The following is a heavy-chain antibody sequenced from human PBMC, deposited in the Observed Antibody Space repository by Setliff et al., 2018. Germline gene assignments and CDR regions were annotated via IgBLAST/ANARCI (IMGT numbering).Heavy chain of an antibody. V-gene: IGHV5-51*01. Sequence: GESLKISCKGSGYSFTSYWIGWVRQMPGKGLEWMGIICPGDSDTRYSPSFQGQVTISADKSISTAYLQWSSLKASDTAMYYCARPTYYYDSSGYPGNAFDIWGQGTMVTVSS. D-gene: IGHD3-22*01. J-gene: IGHJ3*02. CDR3: ARPTYYYDSSGYPGNAFDI. CDR1: GYSFTSYW. CDR2: ICPGDSDT.